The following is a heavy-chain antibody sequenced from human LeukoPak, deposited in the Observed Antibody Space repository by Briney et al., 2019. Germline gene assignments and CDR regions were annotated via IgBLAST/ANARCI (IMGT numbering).Heavy chain of an antibody. D-gene: IGHD4-23*01. CDR3: ARGWGYGGNRVDY. V-gene: IGHV3-74*01. J-gene: IGHJ4*02. CDR2: INSDGSST. CDR1: GFTFSSYW. Sequence: QPGGSLILSCAASGFTFSSYWMHWVRQAPGKGLVWVSRINSDGSSTSYADSVKGRFTISRNNAKNTQNLQMNSLRAEDTAVYYCARGWGYGGNRVDYWGQGTLVTVSS.